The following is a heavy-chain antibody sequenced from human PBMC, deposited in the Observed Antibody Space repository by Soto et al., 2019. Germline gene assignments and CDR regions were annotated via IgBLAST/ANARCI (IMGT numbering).Heavy chain of an antibody. V-gene: IGHV4-59*01. CDR3: ARDVTMTDI. J-gene: IGHJ3*02. Sequence: QVQLQESGPGLVKPSETLSLTCTVSGGSISSNYWSWIRQPPGKGLEWIAYIYYTGSTNYSPSLKSRVTISVDTSKNQFSLKLSSVTAADTAVYYCARDVTMTDIWGQGTMVTVSS. CDR1: GGSISSNY. D-gene: IGHD2-2*01. CDR2: IYYTGST.